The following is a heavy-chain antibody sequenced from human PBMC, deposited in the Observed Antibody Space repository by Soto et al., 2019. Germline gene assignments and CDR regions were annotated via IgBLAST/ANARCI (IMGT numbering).Heavy chain of an antibody. D-gene: IGHD6-13*01. CDR2: IWYDGSNK. J-gene: IGHJ4*02. CDR3: ARERIAAAGTAYFDY. CDR1: GFTFSNYG. Sequence: QVKLVESRGGVVRPGRSLRLSCAASGFTFSNYGMHWVRQAPGKGLEWVAAIWYDGSNKYYADSVKGRFTISRDISKNTLYLQMNSLRAEDTAVYYCARERIAAAGTAYFDYWGQGTLVTVSS. V-gene: IGHV3-33*01.